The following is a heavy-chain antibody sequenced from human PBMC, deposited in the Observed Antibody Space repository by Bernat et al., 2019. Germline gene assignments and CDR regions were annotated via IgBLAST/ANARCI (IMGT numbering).Heavy chain of an antibody. J-gene: IGHJ4*02. V-gene: IGHV3-30*18. CDR3: AKDIWASGKLTIDY. D-gene: IGHD3-10*01. CDR1: GFTFSSVD. CDR2: LSYDGSNK. Sequence: QVQLVESGGGVVQRGRSLRLSCAVSGFTFSSVDMHWVRQAPGAGLAWVAVLSYDGSNKYYTDSVKGRFTISRDNSWKTIYLQMNSRRAEDTAVYDYAKDIWASGKLTIDYWGQGTLVTVSS.